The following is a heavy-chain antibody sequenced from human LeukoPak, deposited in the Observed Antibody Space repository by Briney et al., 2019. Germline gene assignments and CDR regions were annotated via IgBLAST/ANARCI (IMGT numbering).Heavy chain of an antibody. J-gene: IGHJ4*02. Sequence: GGSLRLSCVASGFTFNNYWMSWVRQAPGKGLEWVANIKEDGSQKNYLESVKGRFTISRDNAKNSLYLQMNRLRAEDTAVYYCARDQRDGMILFDYWGQGKLVIVSS. CDR3: ARDQRDGMILFDY. CDR2: IKEDGSQK. V-gene: IGHV3-7*01. CDR1: GFTFNNYW. D-gene: IGHD3-16*01.